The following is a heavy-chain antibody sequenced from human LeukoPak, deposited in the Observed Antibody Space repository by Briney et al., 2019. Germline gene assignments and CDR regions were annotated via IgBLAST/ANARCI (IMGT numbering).Heavy chain of an antibody. CDR2: ISISGTNM. CDR1: GFTFSGYE. Sequence: GGSLRLSCAASGFTFSGYEMNWVRQAPGKGLEWDSYISISGTNMLYADSVKGRFTISRDNSRTSLYLQMSSLRAEDTAVYYCARGGGSAYHYNAFDIWGLGTMVTVSS. J-gene: IGHJ3*02. D-gene: IGHD3-22*01. CDR3: ARGGGSAYHYNAFDI. V-gene: IGHV3-48*03.